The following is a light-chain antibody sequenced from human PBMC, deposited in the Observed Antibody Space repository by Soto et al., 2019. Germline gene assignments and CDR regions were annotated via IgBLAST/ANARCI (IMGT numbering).Light chain of an antibody. CDR2: KNN. V-gene: IGLV1-47*01. J-gene: IGLJ2*01. CDR1: SSSIGINY. Sequence: QYVLTQPPSASGTPGQRVTISCSGSSSSIGINYVYWYQQLPGTAPKLLIYKNNQRPSGVPDRFSGSKSGTSASLAISGLRSEDEADYHCAAWDDSLSGVIFGGGTKLTVL. CDR3: AAWDDSLSGVI.